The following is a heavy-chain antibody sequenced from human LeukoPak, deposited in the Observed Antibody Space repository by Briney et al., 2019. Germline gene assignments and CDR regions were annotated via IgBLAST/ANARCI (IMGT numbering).Heavy chain of an antibody. Sequence: GGSLRLSCAASGFTFSSYEMNWVRQAPGKGLEWVSYISSSGSTIYYADSVKGRFTISRDNAKNSLYLQMNSLRAEDTAVYYCARGNRARGLTYHYGSGTKNRYGMDVWGQGTTVTVSS. D-gene: IGHD3-10*01. J-gene: IGHJ6*02. CDR3: ARGNRARGLTYHYGSGTKNRYGMDV. V-gene: IGHV3-48*03. CDR2: ISSSGSTI. CDR1: GFTFSSYE.